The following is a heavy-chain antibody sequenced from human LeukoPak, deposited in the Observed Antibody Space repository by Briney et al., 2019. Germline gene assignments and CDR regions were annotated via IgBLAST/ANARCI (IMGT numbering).Heavy chain of an antibody. V-gene: IGHV3-30-3*01. CDR3: ARGASVWDTAMVMLSY. J-gene: IGHJ4*02. Sequence: GALRLSCAASGFTFSSYAMHWVRQAPGKGLEWVAVISYDGSNKYYADSVKGRFTISRDNSKNTLYLQMNSLRAEDTAVYYCARGASVWDTAMVMLSYWGQGTLVTVSS. CDR2: ISYDGSNK. CDR1: GFTFSSYA. D-gene: IGHD5-18*01.